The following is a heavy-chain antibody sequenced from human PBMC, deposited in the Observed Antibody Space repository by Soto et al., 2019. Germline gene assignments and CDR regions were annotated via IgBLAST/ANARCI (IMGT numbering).Heavy chain of an antibody. V-gene: IGHV1-18*01. CDR3: ARGRYGDY. CDR1: GYGFTTYG. J-gene: IGHJ4*02. D-gene: IGHD1-1*01. Sequence: QVHLVQSGAEVKKPGASVKVSCKGSGYGFTTYGITWVRQAPGQGLEWMAWISAHNGNTNYAQKLQGRVTVTRDTSTSQAYMELRSLRSDDTAVYYWARGRYGDYWGQVALVTVSS. CDR2: ISAHNGNT.